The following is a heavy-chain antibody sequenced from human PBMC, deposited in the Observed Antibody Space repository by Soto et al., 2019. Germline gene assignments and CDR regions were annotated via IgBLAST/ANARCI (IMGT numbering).Heavy chain of an antibody. D-gene: IGHD5-12*01. J-gene: IGHJ6*02. CDR1: GFTFSSYG. CDR3: AKDRTSGYVSGMDV. CDR2: ISYDGSNK. Sequence: GGSLRLSCAASGFTFSSYGMHWVRQAPGKGLEWVAVISYDGSNKYYADSVKGRFTISRDNSKNTLYLQMNSLRAEDTAVYYCAKDRTSGYVSGMDVWGQGTTVTVSS. V-gene: IGHV3-30*18.